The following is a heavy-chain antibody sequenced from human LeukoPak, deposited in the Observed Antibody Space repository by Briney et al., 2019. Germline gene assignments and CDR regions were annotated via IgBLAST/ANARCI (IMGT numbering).Heavy chain of an antibody. CDR3: ARGNGIRPRWYFDY. D-gene: IGHD1-1*01. CDR2: IGATGADT. V-gene: IGHV3-23*01. CDR1: GFTFSNYG. Sequence: PGGSLRLSCAASGFTFSNYGMSWIRQAPGKGLEWVSGIGATGADTYFGDSVKGRSTISRDNSKKTLYLQLNSLRAEDTALYYRARGNGIRPRWYFDYWGQGTLVTVSS. J-gene: IGHJ4*02.